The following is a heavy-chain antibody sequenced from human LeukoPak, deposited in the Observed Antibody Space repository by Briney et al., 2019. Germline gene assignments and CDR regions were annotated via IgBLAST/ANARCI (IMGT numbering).Heavy chain of an antibody. CDR2: INPNSGGT. D-gene: IGHD3-16*01. Sequence: ASVKVSCKASGYTFTGYYMHWVRQAPGQGLEWMGWINPNSGGTNYAQKFQGRVTMTRDTSISTAYMELSRLRSDGTAVYYCARVSGTVWGRPNYFDYWGQGTLVTVSS. V-gene: IGHV1-2*02. CDR3: ARVSGTVWGRPNYFDY. CDR1: GYTFTGYY. J-gene: IGHJ4*02.